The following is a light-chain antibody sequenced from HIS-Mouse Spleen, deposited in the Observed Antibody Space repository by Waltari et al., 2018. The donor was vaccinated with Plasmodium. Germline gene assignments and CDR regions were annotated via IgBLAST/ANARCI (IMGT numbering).Light chain of an antibody. J-gene: IGKJ4*01. CDR3: QQYGSSPLT. CDR1: QSVSSSY. CDR2: GAS. V-gene: IGKV3-20*01. Sequence: EIVLTQSPGTLSLSPGERATLSCRASQSVSSSYLAWYQQKPGQAPRLLIYGASSRATGIPDRFSGSGSGTDFTLTIRRLEPEEVAVYDGQQYGSSPLTFGGGTKVEIK.